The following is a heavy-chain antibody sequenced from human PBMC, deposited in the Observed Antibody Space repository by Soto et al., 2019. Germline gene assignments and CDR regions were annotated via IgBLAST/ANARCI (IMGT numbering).Heavy chain of an antibody. CDR3: ARPPGYISDWYYFDL. CDR2: ISPKSGGT. D-gene: IGHD6-19*01. Sequence: QVQLVQSGAEVKKPGASVKVSCEASGYTFIDYYMHWVRQAPGQGFEWMGRISPKSGGTNYAQKFQGRVTLTWDTSLNTAYMELSILMSEDTAVYYCARPPGYISDWYYFDLWGQGNLVTVSS. V-gene: IGHV1-2*02. J-gene: IGHJ4*02. CDR1: GYTFIDYY.